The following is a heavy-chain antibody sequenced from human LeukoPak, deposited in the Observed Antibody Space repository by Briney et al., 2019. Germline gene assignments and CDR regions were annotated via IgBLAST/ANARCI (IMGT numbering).Heavy chain of an antibody. CDR3: ARDWGCSSTSCYESDYFDY. CDR2: ISYDGSNK. Sequence: GWSLRLSCAASGFTFSSYAMHWVRQAPGKGLEWVAVISYDGSNKYYADSVKGRFTISRDNSKNTLYLQMNSLRAEDAAVYYCARDWGCSSTSCYESDYFDYWGQGTLVTVSS. J-gene: IGHJ4*02. CDR1: GFTFSSYA. D-gene: IGHD2-2*01. V-gene: IGHV3-30*04.